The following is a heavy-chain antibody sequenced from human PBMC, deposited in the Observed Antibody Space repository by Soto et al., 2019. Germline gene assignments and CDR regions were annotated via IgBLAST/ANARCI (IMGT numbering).Heavy chain of an antibody. V-gene: IGHV4-39*01. J-gene: IGHJ5*01. CDR1: SGSIISSTNY. CDR3: ASIYCSGGSCYWVAS. Sequence: SETLSLTCTVSSGSIISSTNYWGWVRQSPGKGLEWIANVHSSGRTYYNPSLESRVTISVDTSKNQFSLNLRSMTAADTAVYYCASIYCSGGSCYWVASWGQGTLVTVSS. CDR2: VHSSGRT. D-gene: IGHD2-15*01.